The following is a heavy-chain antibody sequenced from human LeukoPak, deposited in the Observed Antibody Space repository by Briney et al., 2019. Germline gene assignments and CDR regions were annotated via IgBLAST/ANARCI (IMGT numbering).Heavy chain of an antibody. Sequence: GGSLGLSCAAPGFMFHDYAIHWVRQAPGKGLEWVSLISGDGCSTFYADSVKGRFTISRDNSKNSLYLQMNSLSRDDTALYYCARESESSGWYDYWGQGTLVTVSS. V-gene: IGHV3-43*02. CDR1: GFMFHDYA. CDR2: ISGDGCST. D-gene: IGHD6-19*01. CDR3: ARESESSGWYDY. J-gene: IGHJ4*02.